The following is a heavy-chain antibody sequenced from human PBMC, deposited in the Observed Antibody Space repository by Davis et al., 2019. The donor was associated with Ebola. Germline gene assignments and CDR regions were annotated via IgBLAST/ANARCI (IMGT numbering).Heavy chain of an antibody. V-gene: IGHV3-74*01. J-gene: IGHJ5*02. Sequence: GESLKISCAASGFTFDDYAMHWVRQAPGKGLVWVSRINSDGSSTNYADSVKGRFTISRDNAKNTLYLQMNSLRAEDTAMYYCTRGGAGVVAAPDNWFDPWGQGTLVTVSS. D-gene: IGHD2-15*01. CDR1: GFTFDDYA. CDR3: TRGGAGVVAAPDNWFDP. CDR2: INSDGSST.